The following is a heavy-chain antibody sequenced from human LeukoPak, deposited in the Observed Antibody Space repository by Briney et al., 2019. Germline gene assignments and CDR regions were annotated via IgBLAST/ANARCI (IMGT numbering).Heavy chain of an antibody. Sequence: GGSLRLSCAASGFTFSSYAMSWVRQAPGKGLEWVSAISGSGGSTYYADFVKGRFTISRDNSKNTLYLQMNSLRAEDTALYYCAKGDVSSIAVAGADYWGQGTLVTVSS. D-gene: IGHD6-19*01. CDR2: ISGSGGST. J-gene: IGHJ4*02. CDR3: AKGDVSSIAVAGADY. CDR1: GFTFSSYA. V-gene: IGHV3-23*01.